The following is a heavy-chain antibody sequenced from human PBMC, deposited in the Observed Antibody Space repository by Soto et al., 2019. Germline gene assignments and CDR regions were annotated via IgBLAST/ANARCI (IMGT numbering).Heavy chain of an antibody. Sequence: EVQLVESGGGVLRPGGSLRLSCAASGVTLDDYGMNWARQAPGKGLEWVSGVNWNGGSTGYADSVKGRFTISRDNAKNSLYLQMNSPRAEDTAFYYCVRGASLNFDYWGQGTLVTVSS. D-gene: IGHD1-26*01. CDR2: VNWNGGST. CDR3: VRGASLNFDY. V-gene: IGHV3-20*04. CDR1: GVTLDDYG. J-gene: IGHJ4*02.